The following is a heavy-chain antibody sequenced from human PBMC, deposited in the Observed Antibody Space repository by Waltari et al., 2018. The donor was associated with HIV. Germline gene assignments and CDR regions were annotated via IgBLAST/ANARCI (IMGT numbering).Heavy chain of an antibody. V-gene: IGHV3-74*01. CDR1: GFTFRSYW. D-gene: IGHD3-3*01. Sequence: VQLVESGGGLAQPGGSLRLSCMSSGFTFRSYWINWVRPAHGKGLVWVSRINSDGSAASYADAVKGRFTIFRDNAKNTVYLQMNSLRADDTAVYYCARGDYRIAIFGVVKDDYYGLDVWGQGTTVIVSS. J-gene: IGHJ6*02. CDR2: INSDGSAA. CDR3: ARGDYRIAIFGVVKDDYYGLDV.